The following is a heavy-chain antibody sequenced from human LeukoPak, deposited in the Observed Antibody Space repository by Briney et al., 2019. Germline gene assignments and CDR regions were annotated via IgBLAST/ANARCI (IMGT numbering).Heavy chain of an antibody. CDR3: ARVVAGTVFDY. Sequence: SQTLSLTCAISGDNVSSNSASWHWIRQSPSRGLEWLGRTYYRSKWFNDYAVSVKSRITINPDTSKNQFSLQLNSVTPEDTAVYYCARVVAGTVFDYWGQGTLVTVSS. D-gene: IGHD6-19*01. V-gene: IGHV6-1*01. CDR1: GDNVSSNSAS. J-gene: IGHJ4*02. CDR2: TYYRSKWFN.